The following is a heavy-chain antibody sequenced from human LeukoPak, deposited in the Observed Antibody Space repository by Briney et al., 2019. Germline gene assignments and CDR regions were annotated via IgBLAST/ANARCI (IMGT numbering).Heavy chain of an antibody. D-gene: IGHD6-19*01. CDR3: ARAPQWLVSEYFQH. J-gene: IGHJ1*01. CDR1: GYTFTSYG. V-gene: IGHV7-4-1*02. Sequence: ASVKVSCKASGYTFTSYGISWVRQATGQGLEWMGWINTNTGNPTYAQGFTGRFVFSLDTSVSTAYLQISSLKAEDTAVYYCARAPQWLVSEYFQHWGQGTLVTVSS. CDR2: INTNTGNP.